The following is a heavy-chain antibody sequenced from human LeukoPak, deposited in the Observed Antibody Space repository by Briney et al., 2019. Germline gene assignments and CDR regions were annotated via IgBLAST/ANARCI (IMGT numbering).Heavy chain of an antibody. CDR1: GFTFSSYA. D-gene: IGHD1-1*01. J-gene: IGHJ6*02. CDR2: ISGSGGST. V-gene: IGHV3-23*01. CDR3: ARQQLDRPLYYYYGMDV. Sequence: PGGSLRLSCAASGFTFSSYAMSWVRQAPGKGLEWVSAISGSGGSTYYADSVKGRFTISRDNSKNTLYLQMNSLRAEDTAVYYCARQQLDRPLYYYYGMDVWGQGTTVTVSS.